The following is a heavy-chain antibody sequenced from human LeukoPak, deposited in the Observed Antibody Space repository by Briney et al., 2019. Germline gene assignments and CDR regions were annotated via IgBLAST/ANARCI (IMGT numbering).Heavy chain of an antibody. J-gene: IGHJ3*02. D-gene: IGHD3-22*01. CDR1: GGSISRYY. CDR3: ARGPYSYDSSGAFDI. Sequence: SETLSLTCTVSGGSISRYYWSWLRQPAGKGLEWIGRISSSGSTNYNPSLKSRVTISVDTSKNQFSLKLSSVTAADTAVYFCARGPYSYDSSGAFDIWGQGTMVTVSS. V-gene: IGHV4-4*07. CDR2: ISSSGST.